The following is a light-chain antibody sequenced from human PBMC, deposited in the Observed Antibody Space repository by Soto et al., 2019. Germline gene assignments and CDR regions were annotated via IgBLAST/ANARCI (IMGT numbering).Light chain of an antibody. V-gene: IGKV3-20*01. CDR2: GAS. CDR1: QSVSNNY. J-gene: IGKJ1*01. Sequence: IALTQSPGTLSLSPGERATLSCRASQSVSNNYLAWYQQKPGQAPRLLIYGASNRATGIPDRFSGSGSGTDFTLAISRLEPEDFAVYYCQQYGSSSWTFGQGTKVDIK. CDR3: QQYGSSSWT.